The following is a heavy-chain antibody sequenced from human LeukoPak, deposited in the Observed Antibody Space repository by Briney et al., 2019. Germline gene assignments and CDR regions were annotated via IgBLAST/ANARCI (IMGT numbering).Heavy chain of an antibody. J-gene: IGHJ5*02. V-gene: IGHV1-18*01. CDR3: TRERGRAPFDP. CDR2: ISAYNGNT. Sequence: GASVKVSCKASGYTFSTNSISWVRQAPGQGLEWMGWISAYNGNTNYAQKLQGRVTMTADTSTSTAYMELRSLRSDDTAVDHCTRERGRAPFDPWGQGTLVTVSS. CDR1: GYTFSTNS. D-gene: IGHD3-16*01.